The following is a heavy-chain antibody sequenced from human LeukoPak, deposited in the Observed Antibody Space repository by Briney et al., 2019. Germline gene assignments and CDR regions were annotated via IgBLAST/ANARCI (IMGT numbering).Heavy chain of an antibody. CDR3: ARGRGGNFDY. V-gene: IGHV1-8*02. CDR1: GYTFTGYY. J-gene: IGHJ4*02. Sequence: GASVKVSCKASGYTFTGYYMHWVRQAPGQGLEWMGWMNPNSGNTGYAQKFQGRVTMTRNTSISTAYMELSSLRSEDTAVYYCARGRGGNFDYWGQGTLVTVST. CDR2: MNPNSGNT. D-gene: IGHD2-15*01.